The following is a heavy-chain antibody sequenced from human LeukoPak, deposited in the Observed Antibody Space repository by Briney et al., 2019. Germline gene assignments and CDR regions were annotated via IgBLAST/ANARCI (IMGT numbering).Heavy chain of an antibody. D-gene: IGHD3-22*01. J-gene: IGHJ6*02. CDR2: ISAYNGNT. CDR3: ASDYYDSNGYYYGSYYYYGMDV. V-gene: IGHV1-18*01. CDR1: GYTFTSYG. Sequence: GASVKVSCKASGYTFTSYGISWVRQAPGQGLEWMGCISAYNGNTNYAQKLQGRVTMTTDTSTSTAYMELRSLRSDDTAVYYCASDYYDSNGYYYGSYYYYGMDVWGQGTTVTVSS.